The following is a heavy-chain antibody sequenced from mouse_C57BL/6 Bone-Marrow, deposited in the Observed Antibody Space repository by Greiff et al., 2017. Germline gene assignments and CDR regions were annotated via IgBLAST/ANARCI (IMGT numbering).Heavy chain of an antibody. J-gene: IGHJ2*01. V-gene: IGHV1-61*01. CDR1: GYTFPSSW. CDR2: IYPSDSET. Sequence: QVQLQQPGAELVRPGSSVKLSCKASGYTFPSSWMDWVKQRPGQGLEWIGNIYPSDSETHYNQKFKDTATLTVDKSSSTAYMQLSSLTSEDSAVYCCARDNGHFDYWGQGTTLTVSS. CDR3: ARDNGHFDY.